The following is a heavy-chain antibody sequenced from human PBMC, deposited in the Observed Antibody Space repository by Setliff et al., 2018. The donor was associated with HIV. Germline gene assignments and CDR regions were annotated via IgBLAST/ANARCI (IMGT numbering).Heavy chain of an antibody. CDR2: LRPRGNT. Sequence: SETLSLTCTVSGGSISSSGYYWGWIRHPPGKGLEWIGSLRPRGNTYYNPSLKSRVTISVDTSKNQFSLNLSSVTAADTAVYYCARHGAFYYYYYMDVWGKGTTVTVSS. V-gene: IGHV4-39*01. CDR1: GGSISSSGYY. CDR3: ARHGAFYYYYYMDV. J-gene: IGHJ6*03.